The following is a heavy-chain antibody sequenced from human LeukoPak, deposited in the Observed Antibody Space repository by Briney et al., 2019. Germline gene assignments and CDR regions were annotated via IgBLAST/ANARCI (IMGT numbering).Heavy chain of an antibody. CDR2: IYYSGST. Sequence: PSETLSLTCTVSGGSISSYYWSWIRQPPGKGPEWIGYIYYSGSTNYNPSLKSRVTISVDTSKNQFSLKLSSVTAADTAVYYCARHSCSSTSCSLDYWGQGTLVTVSS. CDR1: GGSISSYY. D-gene: IGHD2-2*01. V-gene: IGHV4-59*08. CDR3: ARHSCSSTSCSLDY. J-gene: IGHJ4*02.